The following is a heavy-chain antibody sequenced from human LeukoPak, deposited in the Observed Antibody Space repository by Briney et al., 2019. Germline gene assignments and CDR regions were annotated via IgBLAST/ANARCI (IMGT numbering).Heavy chain of an antibody. J-gene: IGHJ4*02. CDR3: ARGGGTDWGSTRALDY. CDR2: IIPIFGTA. CDR1: GFTFSDYY. Sequence: GGSLRLSCAASGFTFSDYYMTWIRQAPEKGLEWMGGIIPIFGTANYAQKSQGRVTITADESTSTAYMELSSLRSEDTAVYYCARGGGTDWGSTRALDYWGQGTLVTVSS. D-gene: IGHD2-2*01. V-gene: IGHV1-69*01.